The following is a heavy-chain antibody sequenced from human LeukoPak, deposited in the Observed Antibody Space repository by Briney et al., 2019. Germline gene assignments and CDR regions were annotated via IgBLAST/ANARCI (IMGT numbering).Heavy chain of an antibody. CDR2: IYHSGST. CDR1: GYSISSGYY. V-gene: IGHV4-38-2*02. Sequence: SETLSLTCTVSGYSISSGYYWGWIRQPPGKGLEWIGSIYHSGSTNYNPSLKSRVTISVDTSKNQFSLKLSSVTAADSAVYYCARDYYGSGSLGFYFDYWGQGMLVTVSS. J-gene: IGHJ4*02. CDR3: ARDYYGSGSLGFYFDY. D-gene: IGHD3-10*01.